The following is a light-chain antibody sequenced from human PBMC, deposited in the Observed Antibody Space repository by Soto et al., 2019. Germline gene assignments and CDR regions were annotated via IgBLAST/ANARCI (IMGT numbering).Light chain of an antibody. V-gene: IGKV1-33*01. J-gene: IGKJ4*01. CDR3: QQYDILPLT. Sequence: DIQMTQSPSSLSASVGDRVTITCQASQDISNFLNWYQQRPGKAPKLLIYDASKLTPGVPSSFSVSVSGTDLSFTNSSLQPEDIATYYCQQYDILPLTFGGGTKV. CDR1: QDISNF. CDR2: DAS.